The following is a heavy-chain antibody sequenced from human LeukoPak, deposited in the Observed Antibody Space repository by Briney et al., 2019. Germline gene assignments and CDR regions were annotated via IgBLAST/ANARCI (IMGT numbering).Heavy chain of an antibody. J-gene: IGHJ4*02. D-gene: IGHD2/OR15-2a*01. CDR3: VRGGTYCDSTCKGADY. V-gene: IGHV3-21*01. Sequence: TGGSLRLSCAASGFTFRSFSMNWVRQAPGKGLEWVSAIDSSTTRIYYANSVRGRFTISRDSAKNSLDLQMNSLRAEDTAVYYCVRGGTYCDSTCKGADYWGQGTLVAVSS. CDR1: GFTFRSFS. CDR2: IDSSTTRI.